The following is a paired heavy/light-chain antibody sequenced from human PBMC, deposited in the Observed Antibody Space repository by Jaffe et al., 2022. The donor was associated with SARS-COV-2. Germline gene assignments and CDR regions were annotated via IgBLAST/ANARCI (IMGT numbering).Light chain of an antibody. V-gene: IGKV3-20*01. CDR1: QSVSSSY. CDR3: QQYGSSPRT. Sequence: EIVLTQSPGTLSLSPGERATLSCRASQSVSSSYLAWYQQKPGQAPRLLIYGASSRATGIPDRFSGSGSGTDFILTINRLEPEDFAVYYCQQYGSSPRTFGQGTKLQIK. CDR2: GAS. J-gene: IGKJ2*01.
Heavy chain of an antibody. CDR1: GYTFTGYG. D-gene: IGHD3-10*01. Sequence: QVQLVQSGPEVKKPGASVKVSCKASGYTFTGYGISWVRQAPGQGLEWVGWISAHNGNTNYAQSLQGRVTMTTDSSTSTAYMELKSLTSDDTAVYYCARDRMPMVRGVDPLDVWGKGTTVTVSS. J-gene: IGHJ6*04. V-gene: IGHV1-18*01. CDR2: ISAHNGNT. CDR3: ARDRMPMVRGVDPLDV.